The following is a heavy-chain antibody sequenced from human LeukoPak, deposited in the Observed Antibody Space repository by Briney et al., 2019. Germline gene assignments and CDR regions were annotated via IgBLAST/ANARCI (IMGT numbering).Heavy chain of an antibody. CDR1: GGSFSGYY. Sequence: SETLSLTCAVYGGSFSGYYWSWIRQPPGKGLEWIGEINHSGSTNYNPSLKSRVTISVDTSMNQFSLKLSSVTAADTAVYYCARGSKYGSGSYYNPPFDYWGQGTLVTVSS. CDR3: ARGSKYGSGSYYNPPFDY. D-gene: IGHD3-10*01. V-gene: IGHV4-34*01. CDR2: INHSGST. J-gene: IGHJ4*02.